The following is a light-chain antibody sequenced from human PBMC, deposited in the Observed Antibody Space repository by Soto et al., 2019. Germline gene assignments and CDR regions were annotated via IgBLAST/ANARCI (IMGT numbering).Light chain of an antibody. CDR2: TTD. CDR3: VLYVGSGIWV. V-gene: IGLV8-61*01. Sequence: QTVVTQEPSFSVSPGGTVTLTCGLSSGSVSSNNYPSWYQQTPGQAPRTLIHTTDSRSSGVPDRFSGSVLGNKAALTITGAEADDDSDYYCVLYVGSGIWVSGGGTKLTVL. CDR1: SGSVSSNNY. J-gene: IGLJ2*01.